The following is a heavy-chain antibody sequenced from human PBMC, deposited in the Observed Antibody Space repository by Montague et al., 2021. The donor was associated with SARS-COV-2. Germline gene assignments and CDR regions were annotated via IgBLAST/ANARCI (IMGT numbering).Heavy chain of an antibody. CDR1: GGSISSGGYY. CDR2: ISYSGST. Sequence: TLSLTCTVSGGSISSGGYYWSWIRQHPGKGLEWIGYISYSGSTYYXPSLKSRVTISVDTSKNQFSLKMSSVTAADTAVYYCARSPEPMIILIITSLNWYFDLWGRGTLVTVSS. CDR3: ARSPEPMIILIITSLNWYFDL. V-gene: IGHV4-31*03. D-gene: IGHD3-22*01. J-gene: IGHJ2*01.